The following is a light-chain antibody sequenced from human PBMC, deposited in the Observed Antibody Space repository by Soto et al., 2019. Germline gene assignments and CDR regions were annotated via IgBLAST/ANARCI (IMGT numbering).Light chain of an antibody. CDR1: GSDVGSYNF. V-gene: IGLV2-14*01. CDR3: FSFTTDCTHV. J-gene: IGLJ1*01. CDR2: GVT. Sequence: QSALTQPASVSGSPGQSITISCTGTGSDVGSYNFVSWYQQDPVKAPKLMIYGVTNRPSGVSNRFSGSKSGNAASLTISGLQAEDGGDYFCFSFTTDCTHVFETGTKVTVL.